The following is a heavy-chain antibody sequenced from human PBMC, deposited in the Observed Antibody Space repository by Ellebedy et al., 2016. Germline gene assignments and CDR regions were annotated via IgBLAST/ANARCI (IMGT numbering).Heavy chain of an antibody. CDR3: VTRHNAAFDI. V-gene: IGHV3-30*02. J-gene: IGHJ3*02. CDR2: IWHDGSKE. Sequence: GGSLRLXXVASGFTFRDYGMHWVRQSPGKGLQWISFIWHDGSKESYAASVKGRFTVSRDNLKKRLYLQMSGLGADDTAVYYCVTRHNAAFDIWGQGTTVTVS. CDR1: GFTFRDYG. D-gene: IGHD1-1*01.